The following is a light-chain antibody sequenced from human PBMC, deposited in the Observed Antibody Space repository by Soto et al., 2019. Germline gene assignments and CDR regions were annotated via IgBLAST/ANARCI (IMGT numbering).Light chain of an antibody. CDR3: QHYHDSPYT. CDR2: GVF. Sequence: IVLTQSPGILSLSPGERATLSCRASLSARNDYLAWYQQKPGQARRLVIYGVFHRATGIPDRFSGSGSGADFTLTISRLEPEDFALYYWQHYHDSPYTFGHGTKVEIK. V-gene: IGKV3-20*01. J-gene: IGKJ2*01. CDR1: LSARNDY.